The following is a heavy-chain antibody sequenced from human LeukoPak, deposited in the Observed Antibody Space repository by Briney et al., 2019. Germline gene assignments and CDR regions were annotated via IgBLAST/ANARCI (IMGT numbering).Heavy chain of an antibody. J-gene: IGHJ4*02. CDR2: ISSSGGNT. V-gene: IGHV3-23*01. CDR3: AKRDRPCSGDCSAPYYFDY. D-gene: IGHD2-21*02. Sequence: GGSLRLSCAASGFTFSSYVMSWVRQAPGKGLEWVSSISSSGGNTYYADSVKGRFPISRDNSKNTLYLQMSSLRAEDTAVYYCAKRDRPCSGDCSAPYYFDYWGQGTLVTVSS. CDR1: GFTFSSYV.